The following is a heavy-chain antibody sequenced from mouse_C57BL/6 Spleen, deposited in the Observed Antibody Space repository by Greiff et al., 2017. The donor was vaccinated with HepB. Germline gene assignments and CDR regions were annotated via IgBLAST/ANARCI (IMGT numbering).Heavy chain of an antibody. CDR1: GYTFTSYW. D-gene: IGHD2-2*01. Sequence: VQLQQPGAELVKPGASVKMSCKASGYTFTSYWITWVKQRPGQGLEWIGDIYPGSGSTNYNEKFKSKATLTVDTSSSTAYMQLSSLTSEDSAVYYCARGGYDEGDYYAMDYWGQGTSVTVSS. CDR2: IYPGSGST. V-gene: IGHV1-55*01. CDR3: ARGGYDEGDYYAMDY. J-gene: IGHJ4*01.